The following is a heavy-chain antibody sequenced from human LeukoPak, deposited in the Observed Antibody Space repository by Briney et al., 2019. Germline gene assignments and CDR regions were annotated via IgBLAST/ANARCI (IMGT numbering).Heavy chain of an antibody. J-gene: IGHJ5*02. CDR1: GGSFSGYY. D-gene: IGHD2-2*01. Sequence: PSETLSLTCAVYGGSFSGYYWSWIRQPPGKGLEWIGEINHSGSTNYNPSLKSRVTISVDTSQNQFSLKLSSVTAADTAVYYCARKCSSTSCRGFDPWVQGTLVTVSS. V-gene: IGHV4-34*01. CDR3: ARKCSSTSCRGFDP. CDR2: INHSGST.